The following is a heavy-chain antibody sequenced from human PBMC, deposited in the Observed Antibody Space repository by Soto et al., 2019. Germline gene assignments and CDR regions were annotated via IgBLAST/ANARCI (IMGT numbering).Heavy chain of an antibody. Sequence: ASVKVSCKASGYTFTSYGISWVRQAPGQGLEWMGWISAYNGNTNYAQKLQGRVTMTTDTSTSTAYMELRSLRSDDTAVYYCARVHCGGDCYVLEYWGQGTLVTVSS. CDR3: ARVHCGGDCYVLEY. CDR1: GYTFTSYG. V-gene: IGHV1-18*01. J-gene: IGHJ4*02. CDR2: ISAYNGNT. D-gene: IGHD2-21*02.